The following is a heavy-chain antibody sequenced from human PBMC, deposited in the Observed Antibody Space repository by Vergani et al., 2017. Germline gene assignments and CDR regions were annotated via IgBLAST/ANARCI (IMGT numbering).Heavy chain of an antibody. V-gene: IGHV1-2*02. CDR1: GYTFTGYY. CDR2: SNPNSGGT. D-gene: IGHD6-13*01. Sequence: QVQLVQSGAEVKKPGASVKVSCKASGYTFTGYYMHWVRQAPGQGLEWMGWSNPNSGGTNYAQKVQGRVTMTRDTSISGAYMGLSRLRSDDTAVYYCAKHLVYYYGMDVWGQGTTVTVSS. J-gene: IGHJ6*02. CDR3: AKHLVYYYGMDV.